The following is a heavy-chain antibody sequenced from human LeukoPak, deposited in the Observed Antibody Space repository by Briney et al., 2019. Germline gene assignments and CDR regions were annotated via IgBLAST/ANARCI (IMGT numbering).Heavy chain of an antibody. V-gene: IGHV3-74*01. D-gene: IGHD2-15*01. CDR1: GFTFSSYW. CDR3: ARFRVAAVTTGFDY. J-gene: IGHJ4*02. CDR2: INSDGSNA. Sequence: GGSLRLSCAASGFTFSSYWMHWVRQAPGKGLVWVSHINSDGSNANYADSVKGRFTIFRVNAKNTLYLQMDSLRAEDTAVYYCARFRVAAVTTGFDYWGQGTLVTVSS.